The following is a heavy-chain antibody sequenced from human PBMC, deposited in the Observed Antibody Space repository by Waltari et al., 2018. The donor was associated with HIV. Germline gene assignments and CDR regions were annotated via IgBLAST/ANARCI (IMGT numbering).Heavy chain of an antibody. CDR2: ISHRGST. D-gene: IGHD5-12*01. CDR3: ARGDIVATGGFDF. V-gene: IGHV4-38-2*01. J-gene: IGHJ4*02. CDR1: SYSFSSAYS. Sequence: QVQLQESGPGLVKPSETLSLTCAVSSYSFSSAYSWGWIRQSPGKGLEWIWSISHRGSTYYNPSLKSRVTISVDTSKNQVSLKLSSVTAADTAVYYCARGDIVATGGFDFWGQGTLVTVSS.